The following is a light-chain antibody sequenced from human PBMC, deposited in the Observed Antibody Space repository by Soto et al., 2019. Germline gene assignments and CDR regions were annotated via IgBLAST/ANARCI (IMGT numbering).Light chain of an antibody. V-gene: IGKV2-28*01. CDR2: LGS. J-gene: IGKJ1*01. CDR1: QSILHSNGYNY. Sequence: DIVMTQSPLSLPDTPGEPASISCRSSQSILHSNGYNYLDRYLQKPGQSPQLLIYLGSNRASGVPDRFSGSGSGTDFTLKISRVEAEDVGVYYCMQALQTPPWTFGQGTKVEIK. CDR3: MQALQTPPWT.